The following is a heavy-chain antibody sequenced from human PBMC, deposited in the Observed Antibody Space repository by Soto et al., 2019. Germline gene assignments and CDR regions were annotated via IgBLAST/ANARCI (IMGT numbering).Heavy chain of an antibody. J-gene: IGHJ4*02. CDR2: ITAVNGDT. V-gene: IGHV1-3*01. Sequence: QVHLVQSGAEVMKPGASVKVSCKASGYIVTNYGMHWVRQAPGQGLEWMGWITAVNGDTRYSQNFQGRITISRDRSANTVYMEMNSLRSEDTAVYYCARNRAVGFYYFDYWGQGPLLSVSS. D-gene: IGHD6-19*01. CDR1: GYIVTNYG. CDR3: ARNRAVGFYYFDY.